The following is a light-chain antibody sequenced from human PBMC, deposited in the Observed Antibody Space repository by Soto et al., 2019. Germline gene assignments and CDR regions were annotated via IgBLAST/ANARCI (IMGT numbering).Light chain of an antibody. Sequence: QSVLTQPPSVSGAPGQRVTISCTGSGSNIGAGYDVHWYQQRPGTAPKLLIFGNTNRPSGVPDRFSGSKSGTSASLAITGLQAEDEGDYYCCSYAGSFTYVFGTGTKVTVL. V-gene: IGLV1-40*01. J-gene: IGLJ1*01. CDR3: CSYAGSFTYV. CDR1: GSNIGAGYD. CDR2: GNT.